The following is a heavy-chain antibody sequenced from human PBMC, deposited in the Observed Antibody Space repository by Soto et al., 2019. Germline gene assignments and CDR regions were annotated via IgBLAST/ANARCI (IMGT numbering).Heavy chain of an antibody. V-gene: IGHV3-30-3*01. CDR2: ISYDGSNK. J-gene: IGHJ5*02. CDR1: GFTFSSYA. D-gene: IGHD3-9*01. Sequence: GGSLRLSCAASGFTFSSYAMHWVRQAPGKGLEWVAVISYDGSNKYYADSVKGRFTISRDNSKNTLYLQMNSLRAEDTAVYYCASNILTGYRNWFDPWGQGTLVT. CDR3: ASNILTGYRNWFDP.